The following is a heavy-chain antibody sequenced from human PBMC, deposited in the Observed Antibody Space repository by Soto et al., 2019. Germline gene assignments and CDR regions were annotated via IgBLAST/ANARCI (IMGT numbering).Heavy chain of an antibody. V-gene: IGHV3-73*01. CDR1: GFTFSGSA. CDR2: IRSKANSYAT. D-gene: IGHD5-12*01. Sequence: GGSLRLSCAASGFTFSGSAMPWVRQASGKGLAWVGRIRSKANSYATAYAASVTGRFTISRDDSKNTAYLQMNSLNTEDTAVYYCTRRADSGYYDSYYGMDVWGQGTPVTVSS. CDR3: TRRADSGYYDSYYGMDV. J-gene: IGHJ6*02.